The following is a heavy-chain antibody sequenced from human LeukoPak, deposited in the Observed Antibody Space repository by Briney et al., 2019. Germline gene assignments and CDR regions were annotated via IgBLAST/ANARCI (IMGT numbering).Heavy chain of an antibody. CDR2: IYYSGST. CDR3: ARGGGGYYYDSSGYDQD. Sequence: PSETLSLTCTVSGGSISSSSYYWGWIRQPPGKGLEWIGSIYYSGSTYYNPSLKSRVTISVDTSKNQFSLKLSSVTAADTAVYYCARGGGGYYYDSSGYDQDWGQGTLVTVSS. V-gene: IGHV4-39*07. D-gene: IGHD3-22*01. J-gene: IGHJ4*02. CDR1: GGSISSSSYY.